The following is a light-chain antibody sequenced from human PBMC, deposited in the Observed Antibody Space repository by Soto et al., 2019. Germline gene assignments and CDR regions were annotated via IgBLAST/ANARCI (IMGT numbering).Light chain of an antibody. V-gene: IGKV3-15*01. CDR2: RAS. CDR1: QSVSSN. J-gene: IGKJ5*01. CDR3: QQYNNWPFIT. Sequence: DIVMTQSPATLSVSPGERATLSCRASQSVSSNLVWFQQKPGQAPRLLIYRASTRATNIPARFSGSGSGTEFTLTISSLQSQDFAVYYCQQYNNWPFITFGQGTRLEIK.